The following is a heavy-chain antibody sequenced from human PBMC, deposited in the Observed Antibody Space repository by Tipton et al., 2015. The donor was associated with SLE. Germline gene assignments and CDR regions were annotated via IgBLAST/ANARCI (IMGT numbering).Heavy chain of an antibody. J-gene: IGHJ4*02. CDR3: ARRLTRYSGYDYFDY. CDR1: GGSISSSSYY. CDR2: IYYSGST. D-gene: IGHD5-12*01. V-gene: IGHV4-61*05. Sequence: LRLSCTVSGGSISSSSYYWSWIRQPPGKGLEWIGYIYYSGSTNYNPSLKSRVTISVDTSKNQFSLKLSSVTAADTAVYYCARRLTRYSGYDYFDYWGQGPLVTFSS.